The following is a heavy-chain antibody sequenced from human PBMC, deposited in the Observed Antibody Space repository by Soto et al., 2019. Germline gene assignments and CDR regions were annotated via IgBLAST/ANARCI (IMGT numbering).Heavy chain of an antibody. Sequence: SETLSLTCTVSGGSISGFQWSWIRQPPGKGLEWIGSIYYSETTNNNPSLKSRVTIAVDTSTSQVSLKLASVTAGDTAVYYCARPNTRYSSPDYWGQGSLVTVSS. CDR1: GGSISGFQ. D-gene: IGHD6-13*01. CDR3: ARPNTRYSSPDY. CDR2: IYYSETT. J-gene: IGHJ4*02. V-gene: IGHV4-59*08.